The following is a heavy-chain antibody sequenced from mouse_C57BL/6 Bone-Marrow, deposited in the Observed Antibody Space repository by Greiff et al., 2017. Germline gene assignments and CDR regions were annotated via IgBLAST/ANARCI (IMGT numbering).Heavy chain of an antibody. D-gene: IGHD3-2*02. CDR3: ARRDSSGPLAMDY. CDR1: GYTFTTYP. V-gene: IGHV1-47*01. Sequence: VMLVESGAELVKPGASVKMSCKASGYTFTTYPIEWMKQNHGKSLEWIGNFHPYNDDTKYNEKFKGKATLTVEKSSSTVYLELSRLTSDDSAVYYCARRDSSGPLAMDYWGQGTSVTVSS. CDR2: FHPYNDDT. J-gene: IGHJ4*01.